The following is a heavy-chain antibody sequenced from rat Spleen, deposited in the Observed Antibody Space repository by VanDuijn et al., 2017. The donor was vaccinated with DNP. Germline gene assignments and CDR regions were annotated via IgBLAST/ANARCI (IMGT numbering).Heavy chain of an antibody. D-gene: IGHD1-4*01. J-gene: IGHJ4*01. V-gene: IGHV1-43*01. CDR3: ARDFGYNLATMDA. CDR1: GYTFTSYY. CDR2: INTGSGGT. Sequence: QVQLQQSRAELAKPGSSVKISCKASGYTFTSYYISWIKQTTGQGLEYIGYINTGSGGTNYNEKFKGKATLTVDKSSSTAFMQLSSLTPDDSAVYYCARDFGYNLATMDAWGQGTSVTVSS.